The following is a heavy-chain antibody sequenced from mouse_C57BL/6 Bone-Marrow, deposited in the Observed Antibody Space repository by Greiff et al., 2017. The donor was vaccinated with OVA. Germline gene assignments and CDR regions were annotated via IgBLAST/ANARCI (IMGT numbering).Heavy chain of an antibody. Sequence: EVKLVESGGGLVQSGRSLRLSCATSGFTFSDFYMEWVRQAPGKGLEWIAASRNKANDYTTEYSASVKGRFIVSRDTSQSILYLQMNALRAEDTAIYYCARDLHYYYGSSPFAYWGQGTLVTVSA. CDR2: SRNKANDYTT. J-gene: IGHJ3*01. CDR1: GFTFSDFY. V-gene: IGHV7-1*01. CDR3: ARDLHYYYGSSPFAY. D-gene: IGHD1-1*01.